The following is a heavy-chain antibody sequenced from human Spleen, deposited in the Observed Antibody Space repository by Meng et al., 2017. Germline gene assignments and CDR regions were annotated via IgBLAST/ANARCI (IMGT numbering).Heavy chain of an antibody. CDR1: GFYFNNAW. J-gene: IGHJ4*02. Sequence: VQLVGSGGDVVQPGGSLRLSCAASGFYFNNAWMSWVRQAPGKGLEWVGRIKSNTDGGTAEYAAPVTGRFTISRDDSKSTLYLQMSGLRIDDTGVYYCTWDDKAVSDYWGQGTLVTVSS. V-gene: IGHV3-15*01. CDR3: TWDDKAVSDY. CDR2: IKSNTDGGTA. D-gene: IGHD1-26*01.